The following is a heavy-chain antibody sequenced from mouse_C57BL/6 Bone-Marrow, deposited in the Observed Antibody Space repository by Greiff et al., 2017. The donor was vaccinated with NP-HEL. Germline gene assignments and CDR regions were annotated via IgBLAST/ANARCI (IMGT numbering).Heavy chain of an antibody. J-gene: IGHJ2*01. CDR1: GYTFTDYN. D-gene: IGHD3-2*02. CDR3: ARWDSSGDYFDY. CDR2: INPNNGGT. Sequence: EVQLQQSGPELVKPGASVKIPCKASGYTFTDYNMDWVKQSHGKSLEWIGDINPNNGGTIYNQKFKGKATLTVDKSSSTAYMELRSLTSEDTAVYYCARWDSSGDYFDYWGQGTTLTVSS. V-gene: IGHV1-18*01.